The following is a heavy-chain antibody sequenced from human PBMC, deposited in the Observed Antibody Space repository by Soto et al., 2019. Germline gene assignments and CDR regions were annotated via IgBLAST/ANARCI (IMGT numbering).Heavy chain of an antibody. Sequence: QVQLMQSGDEVKKPGASVRVSCKASGYTFTSYGISWVRQAPGQGLGWMGWISAYKGNTNYAQKLQGRVTMTTDTSTSTAYIELRSLRSDDTAVYYCARKRDYGDYAGDFDYWGQGTLVTVSS. J-gene: IGHJ4*02. CDR1: GYTFTSYG. CDR3: ARKRDYGDYAGDFDY. V-gene: IGHV1-18*01. D-gene: IGHD4-17*01. CDR2: ISAYKGNT.